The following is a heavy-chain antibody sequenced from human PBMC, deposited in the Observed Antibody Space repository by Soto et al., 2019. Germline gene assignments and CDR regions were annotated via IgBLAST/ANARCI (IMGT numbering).Heavy chain of an antibody. J-gene: IGHJ6*02. Sequence: SVKVSCKASGGTFSSYTISWVRQAPGQGLEWMGRIIPILGIANYAQKFQGRVTITADKSTSTAYMELSSLRSEDTAVYYCARSVRSYYDSSGYLIPYYYYGMDVWGQGTTVTVSS. V-gene: IGHV1-69*02. D-gene: IGHD3-22*01. CDR1: GGTFSSYT. CDR2: IIPILGIA. CDR3: ARSVRSYYDSSGYLIPYYYYGMDV.